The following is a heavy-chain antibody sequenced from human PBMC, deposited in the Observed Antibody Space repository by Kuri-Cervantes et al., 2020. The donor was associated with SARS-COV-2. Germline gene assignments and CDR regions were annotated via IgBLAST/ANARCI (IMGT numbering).Heavy chain of an antibody. Sequence: GESLKISCAASGFTFSDYYMSWIRQAPGKGLEWVSYISSSSSYTNYADSVKGRFTISRDNAKNSLYLQMNSLRAEDTAVYYCARERVAAAGRQYYYYGMDVWGQGTTVTVSS. CDR3: ARERVAAAGRQYYYYGMDV. V-gene: IGHV3-11*06. CDR2: ISSSSSYT. CDR1: GFTFSDYY. J-gene: IGHJ6*02. D-gene: IGHD6-13*01.